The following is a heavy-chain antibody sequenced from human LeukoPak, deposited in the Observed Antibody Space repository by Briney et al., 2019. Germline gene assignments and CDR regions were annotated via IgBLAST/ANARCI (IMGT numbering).Heavy chain of an antibody. CDR2: IYYSGST. J-gene: IGHJ5*02. V-gene: IGHV4-39*01. CDR3: ARSGGPLNWFDP. Sequence: SETLSLTCTVSGDSISSTNYYWGWIRQPPGKGLEWIGSIYYSGSTYYNPSLESRVTISIDTSKNQFSLKLNSVTAADTAVYYCARSGGPLNWFDPWGQGTLVTVSS. CDR1: GDSISSTNYY.